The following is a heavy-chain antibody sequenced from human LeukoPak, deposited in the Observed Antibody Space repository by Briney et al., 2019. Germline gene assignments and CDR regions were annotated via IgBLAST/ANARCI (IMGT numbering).Heavy chain of an antibody. Sequence: SETLSLTCTVSGGSISSGDYYWSWIRRPPGKGLEWIGYIYYSGSTYYNPSLKSRVTISVDTSKNQFSLKLSSVTAADTAVYYCARAGEDFWSGYYPDYWGQGTLVTVSS. CDR3: ARAGEDFWSGYYPDY. D-gene: IGHD3-3*01. J-gene: IGHJ4*02. CDR1: GGSISSGDYY. V-gene: IGHV4-30-4*08. CDR2: IYYSGST.